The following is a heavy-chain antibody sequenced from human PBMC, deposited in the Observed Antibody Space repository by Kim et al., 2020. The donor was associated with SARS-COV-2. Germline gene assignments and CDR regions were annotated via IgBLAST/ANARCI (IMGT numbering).Heavy chain of an antibody. CDR1: GGSFSGYY. CDR2: INHSGST. J-gene: IGHJ5*02. Sequence: SETLSLTCAVYGGSFSGYYWSWIRQPPGKGLEWIGEINHSGSTNYNPSLKSRVTISVDTSKNQFSLKLSSVTAAATAVYYCARQVRGSTIFGVVIARFDPWGQGTLVTVSS. V-gene: IGHV4-34*01. CDR3: ARQVRGSTIFGVVIARFDP. D-gene: IGHD3-3*01.